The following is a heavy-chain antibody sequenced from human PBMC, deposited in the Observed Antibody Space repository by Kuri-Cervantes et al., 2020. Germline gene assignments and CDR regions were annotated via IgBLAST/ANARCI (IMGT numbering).Heavy chain of an antibody. J-gene: IGHJ6*02. D-gene: IGHD3-10*01. Sequence: GGSLRLSCAASGFTFSSYGMHWVRQAPGKGLEWVAVISYDGSNKYYADSVKGRFTISRDNSKNTLYLQMNSLRAEDTAVYYCARGPGDYRGSGNDYYGMDVWGQGTTVTVSS. CDR2: ISYDGSNK. V-gene: IGHV3-30*03. CDR1: GFTFSSYG. CDR3: ARGPGDYRGSGNDYYGMDV.